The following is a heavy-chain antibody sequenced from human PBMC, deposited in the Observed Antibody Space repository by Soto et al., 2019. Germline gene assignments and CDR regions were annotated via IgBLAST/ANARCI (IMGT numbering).Heavy chain of an antibody. CDR3: VRGTECATVDACHRYFDS. CDR1: GGSISSYY. Sequence: SETLSLTCTVSGGSISSYYWSWIRQPPGKGLEWIGYIYYSGSTNYNPSLKSRVTISVDTSKNQFSLKLSSVTAADTAVYFCVRGTECATVDACHRYFDSWGQGIPVTVSS. CDR2: IYYSGST. D-gene: IGHD2-15*01. J-gene: IGHJ4*02. V-gene: IGHV4-59*12.